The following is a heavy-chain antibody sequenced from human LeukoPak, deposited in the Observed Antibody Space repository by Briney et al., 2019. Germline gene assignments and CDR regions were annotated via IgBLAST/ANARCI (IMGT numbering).Heavy chain of an antibody. D-gene: IGHD1-14*01. J-gene: IGHJ6*03. CDR3: ARDPSNRYYTDV. V-gene: IGHV1-2*02. CDR2: INPKNGGT. Sequence: GASVKVSCKPSGYTFTTYYLHWVRQAPGQGLEWMGWINPKNGGTNYAQKFRGRFTMTRDTSINTAYMELSGLTSDDTAVYYCARDPSNRYYTDVWGIGTTVTVSS. CDR1: GYTFTTYY.